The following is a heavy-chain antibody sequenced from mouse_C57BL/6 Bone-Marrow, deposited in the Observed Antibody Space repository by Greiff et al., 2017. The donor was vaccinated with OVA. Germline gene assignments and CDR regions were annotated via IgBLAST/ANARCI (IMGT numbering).Heavy chain of an antibody. CDR3: ATGTRKGAMDD. V-gene: IGHV1-55*01. CDR2: IYPGSGST. CDR1: GYTFTSYW. D-gene: IGHD4-1*01. Sequence: VQLQQPGAELVKPGASVKMSCKASGYTFTSYWMTWVKQRPGQGLEWIGDIYPGSGSTNYNEKFKSKATLTVDTSSSTAYMQLSSLTSEDTAVYYCATGTRKGAMDDWGQGTSVTVSS. J-gene: IGHJ4*01.